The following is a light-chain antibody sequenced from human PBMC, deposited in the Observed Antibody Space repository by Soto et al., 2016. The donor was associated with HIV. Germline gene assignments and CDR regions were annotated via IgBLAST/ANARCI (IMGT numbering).Light chain of an antibody. CDR1: QSISSY. Sequence: DIQMTQSPSSLSASVGDRVTITCRASQSISSYLNWYQQKPGKAPKLLIYAASNLQSGVPSRFRGSGSGTDFTLTISSLQPEDFATYYCQQSYSTPDTFGQGTKLEIK. J-gene: IGKJ2*01. CDR2: AAS. CDR3: QQSYSTPDT. V-gene: IGKV1-39*01.